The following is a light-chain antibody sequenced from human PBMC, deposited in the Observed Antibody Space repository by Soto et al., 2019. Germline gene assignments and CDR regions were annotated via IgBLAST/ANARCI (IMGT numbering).Light chain of an antibody. CDR1: SSDVGYYNL. CDR2: EVS. V-gene: IGLV2-23*02. CDR3: FSCAQNSTHV. Sequence: QSALTQPASVSGSPGQSITISCTGTSSDVGYYNLVSWYQQHPGKAPKLIIYEVSERPSGVSHRFSGSKSGNTASLTISGLQADDEADYFCFSCAQNSTHVFGIGTKLTVL. J-gene: IGLJ1*01.